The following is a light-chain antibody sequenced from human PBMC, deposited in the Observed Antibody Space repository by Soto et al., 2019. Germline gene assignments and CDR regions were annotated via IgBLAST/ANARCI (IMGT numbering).Light chain of an antibody. V-gene: IGKV1-33*01. CDR3: QQYNSYSFT. CDR1: QDINIY. J-gene: IGKJ3*01. CDR2: DAS. Sequence: DIQMTQSPSSLFASVGDRVTITCQATQDINIYLNWYQQKPGKAPNLLIYDASNLEIGVPSRFSGSGSGTEFTLTISSLQPDDFATYYCQQYNSYSFTFGPGTKVDIK.